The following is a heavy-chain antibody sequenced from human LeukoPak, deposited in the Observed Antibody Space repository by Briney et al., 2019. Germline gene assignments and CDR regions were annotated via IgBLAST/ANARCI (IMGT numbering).Heavy chain of an antibody. J-gene: IGHJ4*02. CDR2: IYSGGST. CDR1: GFPVSSNY. D-gene: IGHD1-26*01. CDR3: ASEPHGSYPPNDY. V-gene: IGHV3-53*01. Sequence: GSLSLSCAASGFPVSSNYMSWVRQAPGKGLEWVSVIYSGGSTYYADSVKGRFTISRDNSKNTLYLQMNSLRAEDTAVYYCASEPHGSYPPNDYWGQGTLVTVSS.